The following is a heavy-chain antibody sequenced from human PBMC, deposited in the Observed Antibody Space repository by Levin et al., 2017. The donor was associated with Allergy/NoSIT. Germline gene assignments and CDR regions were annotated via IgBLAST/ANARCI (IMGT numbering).Heavy chain of an antibody. Sequence: GGSLRLSCAASGFTFNNYAMSWVRQAPGQGLEWVSAIINSGVGTYYADSVKGRFTISRDNSKNTMYLQMNSLRAEDTAVYFCAKDAIRGSDQPYYFDYWGQGTLVTASS. V-gene: IGHV3-23*01. D-gene: IGHD6-19*01. CDR3: AKDAIRGSDQPYYFDY. J-gene: IGHJ4*02. CDR2: IINSGVGT. CDR1: GFTFNNYA.